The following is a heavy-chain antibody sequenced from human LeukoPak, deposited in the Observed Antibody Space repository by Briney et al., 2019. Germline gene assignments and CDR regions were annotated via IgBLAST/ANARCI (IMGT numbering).Heavy chain of an antibody. CDR1: GASINSHY. D-gene: IGHD2-15*01. CDR2: IYISGST. CDR3: ARALNPLPGTYFFDY. Sequence: SETLSLTCSVSGASINSHYWTWIRQPAGKGLEWIGRIYISGSTNYSPSLKSRVTMSIDTSKNQFSLNLISVTAADTAVYYCARALNPLPGTYFFDYWGQGTLVTVSS. V-gene: IGHV4-4*07. J-gene: IGHJ4*02.